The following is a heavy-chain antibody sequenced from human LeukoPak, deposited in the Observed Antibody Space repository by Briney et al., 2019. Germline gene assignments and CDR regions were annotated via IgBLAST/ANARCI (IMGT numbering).Heavy chain of an antibody. D-gene: IGHD3-9*01. CDR2: ISGDGGST. V-gene: IGHV3-43*02. Sequence: GGSLRLSCAASGFTFDDYAMHWVRQAPGKGLEWVSLISGDGGSTYYADSVKGRFTISRDNSKNSLYLQMNGLRTEDTALYYCALIPYILTGYYNADYWGQGTLVTVSS. CDR1: GFTFDDYA. CDR3: ALIPYILTGYYNADY. J-gene: IGHJ4*02.